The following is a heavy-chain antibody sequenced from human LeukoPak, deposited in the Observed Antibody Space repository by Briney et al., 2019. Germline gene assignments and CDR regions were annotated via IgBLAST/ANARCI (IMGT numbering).Heavy chain of an antibody. D-gene: IGHD3-3*01. J-gene: IGHJ6*03. CDR2: ISAYNGNT. CDR1: GYTFTSYG. CDR3: ARDRPVQYYDFPLSMDV. Sequence: ASVKVSCKASGYTFTSYGISWVRQAPGQGLEWMGWISAYNGNTNYAQKLQGRVTMTTDTSTSTAYMELRSLRSDDTDVYYCARDRPVQYYDFPLSMDVWGKGTTVTVSS. V-gene: IGHV1-18*01.